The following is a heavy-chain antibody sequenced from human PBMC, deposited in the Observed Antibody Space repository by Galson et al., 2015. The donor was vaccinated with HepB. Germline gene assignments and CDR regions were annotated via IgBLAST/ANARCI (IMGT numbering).Heavy chain of an antibody. V-gene: IGHV3-30*18. J-gene: IGHJ6*02. Sequence: SLRLSCAASGFTFSSFGMHWVRQAPGKGLEWVAVMAYDGSNKYYADSVKGRFTISRDNSKNTLYLQMNSLRAEDTAVYYCAKDYLAVAGSLDYYYGLDVWGQGTTVTVSS. CDR1: GFTFSSFG. CDR3: AKDYLAVAGSLDYYYGLDV. CDR2: MAYDGSNK. D-gene: IGHD6-19*01.